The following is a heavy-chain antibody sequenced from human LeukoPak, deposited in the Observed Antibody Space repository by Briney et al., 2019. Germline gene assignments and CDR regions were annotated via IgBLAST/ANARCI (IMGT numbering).Heavy chain of an antibody. CDR2: ISYDGSNK. Sequence: GRSLRLSCAASGFTFSSYSMHWVRQAPGKGLEWVAVISYDGSNKYYADSVKGRFTISRDNSKNTLYLQMNSLRAEDTAVYYCARDLLMEGNVWGQGTTVTVSS. CDR1: GFTFSSYS. CDR3: ARDLLMEGNV. D-gene: IGHD1-1*01. J-gene: IGHJ6*02. V-gene: IGHV3-30-3*01.